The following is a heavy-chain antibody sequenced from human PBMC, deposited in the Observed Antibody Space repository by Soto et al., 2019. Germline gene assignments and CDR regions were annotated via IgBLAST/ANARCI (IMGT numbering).Heavy chain of an antibody. J-gene: IGHJ5*01. CDR3: AREGARAILGVVRFPRPSNLFDS. Sequence: SETLSLTCTVSGGSISSYYLSWIRQPPGKGLEWSGYIHYSGRTNYNPSLKSRVTISVDTSKNQFSRKLSSVTAADTAVYYCAREGARAILGVVRFPRPSNLFDSSGQGSLVIVSS. V-gene: IGHV4-59*12. D-gene: IGHD3-3*01. CDR2: IHYSGRT. CDR1: GGSISSYY.